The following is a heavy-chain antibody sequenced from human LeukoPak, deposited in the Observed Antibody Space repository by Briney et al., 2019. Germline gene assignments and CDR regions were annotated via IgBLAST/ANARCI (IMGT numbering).Heavy chain of an antibody. Sequence: PGGSLRLSCAASGFTVSSNYMSWVRQAPGKGLEWVSAISGSGGSTYYADSVKGRFTISRDNSKNTLYLQMNSLRAEDTAVYYCAKALRYFDWLPWNYWGQGTLVTVSS. D-gene: IGHD3-9*01. CDR3: AKALRYFDWLPWNY. J-gene: IGHJ4*02. CDR2: ISGSGGST. V-gene: IGHV3-23*01. CDR1: GFTVSSNY.